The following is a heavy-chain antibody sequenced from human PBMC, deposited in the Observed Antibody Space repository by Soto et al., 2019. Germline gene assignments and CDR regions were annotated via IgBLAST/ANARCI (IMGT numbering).Heavy chain of an antibody. V-gene: IGHV1-18*01. Sequence: ASVKVSCKASGFTFRYYGLNWARQAPGLGHERMGWVSADNGHTNYAQNLQGRDSMTTDTSTSTAYMEQRGLTFEGTAVYYCARALDSVTSKHSFYHYAMDAWGQGSTDT. CDR3: ARALDSVTSKHSFYHYAMDA. CDR1: GFTFRYYG. D-gene: IGHD2-8*01. J-gene: IGHJ6*02. CDR2: VSADNGHT.